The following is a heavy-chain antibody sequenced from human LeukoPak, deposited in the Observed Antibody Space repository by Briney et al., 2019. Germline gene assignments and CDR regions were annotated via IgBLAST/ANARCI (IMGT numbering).Heavy chain of an antibody. J-gene: IGHJ6*03. CDR2: ISSSSSTI. Sequence: PGGSLRLSCAASGFTFSSYSMNWVRQAPGKGLEWVSYISSSSSTIYYADSVKGRFTISRDNAKNSLYLQMNSLRAEDTAVYYCARGPHYYYYYMDGWGKGTTVTVSS. CDR1: GFTFSSYS. CDR3: ARGPHYYYYYMDG. V-gene: IGHV3-48*01.